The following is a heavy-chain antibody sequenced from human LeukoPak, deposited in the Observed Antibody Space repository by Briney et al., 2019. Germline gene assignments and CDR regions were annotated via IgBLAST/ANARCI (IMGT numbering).Heavy chain of an antibody. Sequence: GGSLRLSCEASGFIFSNYGMHWVRLAPGKGLEWLALIWYDGQTKFYADSVKGRFTISRDNSGNTLFLHMTSLRVEDTAVYYCAREWGRIAVAGGPGYWGQGALVNVSS. CDR1: GFIFSNYG. D-gene: IGHD6-19*01. CDR2: IWYDGQTK. J-gene: IGHJ4*02. CDR3: AREWGRIAVAGGPGY. V-gene: IGHV3-33*01.